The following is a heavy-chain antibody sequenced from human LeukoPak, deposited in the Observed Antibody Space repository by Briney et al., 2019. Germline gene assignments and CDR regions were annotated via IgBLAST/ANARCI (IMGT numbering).Heavy chain of an antibody. CDR2: MCTSGST. V-gene: IGHV4-61*02. CDR1: GASISSGNYY. D-gene: IGHD2-15*01. CDR3: ARDVYCSGGSCRLYAFDI. Sequence: SETLSLTCTVSGASISSGNYYWSWIRQPAGKGLEWNGRMCTSGSTNYKSSLKSRVTISADTSKNQFSLKLNSVTAADTAVYYCARDVYCSGGSCRLYAFDIWGQGTMVTVSS. J-gene: IGHJ3*02.